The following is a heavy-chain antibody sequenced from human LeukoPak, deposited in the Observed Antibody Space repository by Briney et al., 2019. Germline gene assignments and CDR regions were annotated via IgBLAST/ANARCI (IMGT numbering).Heavy chain of an antibody. D-gene: IGHD3-3*01. V-gene: IGHV4-34*01. CDR1: GGSFSGYY. J-gene: IGHJ4*02. Sequence: SETLSLTCAVYGGSFSGYYWSWIRQPPGKGLEWIGEINHSGSTNYNPSLKSRVTISVDTSKNQFSLKLSSVTAADTAVYYCARGYDFWSGHYDYWGQGTLVTVSS. CDR2: INHSGST. CDR3: ARGYDFWSGHYDY.